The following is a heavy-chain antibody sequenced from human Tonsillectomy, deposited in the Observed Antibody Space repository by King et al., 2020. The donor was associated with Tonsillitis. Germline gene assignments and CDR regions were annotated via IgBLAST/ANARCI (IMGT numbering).Heavy chain of an antibody. CDR2: IYYNGST. J-gene: IGHJ4*02. V-gene: IGHV4-59*01. D-gene: IGHD3-3*01. Sequence: QLQESGPGLLKPSETLSLTCTVSGRSISSYYWSWIRQPPGKALEWIGCIYYNGSTNYNPSLKIRVTISVDTSKNQISLKLSSVTAADTALYYCAAQTYYDFWSGYNFDYWGQGTLVTVSS. CDR1: GRSISSYY. CDR3: AAQTYYDFWSGYNFDY.